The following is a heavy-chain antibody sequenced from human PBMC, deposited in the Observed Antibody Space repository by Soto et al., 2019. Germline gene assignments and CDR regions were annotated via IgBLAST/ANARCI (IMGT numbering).Heavy chain of an antibody. Sequence: GGSLRLSCAASGFTFTRYSMNWVRQAPGKGLEWVSSISSTTNYIYYGDSMKGRFTISRDNAKNSLYLEMNSLRAEDTAVYYCARESGDLTSNFDYWGQGTLVTVSS. CDR1: GFTFTRYS. D-gene: IGHD3-10*01. V-gene: IGHV3-21*06. CDR2: ISSTTNYI. CDR3: ARESGDLTSNFDY. J-gene: IGHJ4*02.